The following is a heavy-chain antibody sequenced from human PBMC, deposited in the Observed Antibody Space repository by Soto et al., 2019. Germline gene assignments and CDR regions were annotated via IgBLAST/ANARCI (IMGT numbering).Heavy chain of an antibody. V-gene: IGHV3-23*01. CDR3: AKDHEQWLNREFDY. CDR2: ISGSGGST. J-gene: IGHJ4*02. Sequence: EVPLLESGGGLVQPGGSLRLSCAASGFTFSSYAMSWVRQAPGKGLEWVSAISGSGGSTYYADSVKGRFTISRDNSKNTLYLQMNILRAEDTAVYYCAKDHEQWLNREFDYWGQGTLVTVSS. CDR1: GFTFSSYA. D-gene: IGHD6-19*01.